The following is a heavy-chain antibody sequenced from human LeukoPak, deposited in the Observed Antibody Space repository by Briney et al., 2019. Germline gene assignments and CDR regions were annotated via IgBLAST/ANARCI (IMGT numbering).Heavy chain of an antibody. CDR1: GYSFNTYW. J-gene: IGHJ4*02. CDR2: IYPGDSGT. CDR3: ARHRGGAMATPDY. Sequence: GESLEISCKGSGYSFNTYWIGWVSQMPGKGLEWMGIIYPGDSGTRYSPSFQGQVTISADKSISTAYLQWSSLKASDTAMYYCARHRGGAMATPDYWGQGTLVTVSS. D-gene: IGHD5-18*01. V-gene: IGHV5-51*01.